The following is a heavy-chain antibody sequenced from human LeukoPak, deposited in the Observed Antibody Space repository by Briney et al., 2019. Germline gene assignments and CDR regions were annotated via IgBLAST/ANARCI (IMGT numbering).Heavy chain of an antibody. CDR3: ARSSSGPSFY. CDR2: MNPNSGNK. D-gene: IGHD1-14*01. CDR1: GYTFTSYD. J-gene: IGHJ4*02. Sequence: ASVKVSCKASGYTFTSYDINWVRQATGQGLEWMGWMNPNSGNKGYARKFQGRVTMTRDTSISTAYMELSSLRSEDTAVYYCARSSSGPSFYWGQGTLVTVSS. V-gene: IGHV1-8*01.